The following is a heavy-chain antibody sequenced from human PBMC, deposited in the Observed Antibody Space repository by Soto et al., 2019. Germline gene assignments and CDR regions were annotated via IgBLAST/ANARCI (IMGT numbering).Heavy chain of an antibody. V-gene: IGHV1-69*13. CDR3: ARHLIVGATPYYYYGMDV. CDR2: IIPIFVTS. J-gene: IGHJ6*02. D-gene: IGHD1-26*01. Sequence: SVKVSCKASGGTFSSYAISWVRQAPGQRLEWMGGIIPIFVTSNYAQKFQGRVTITADESTSTAYMELSSLRSEDTAVYYCARHLIVGATPYYYYGMDVWGQGTTVTVSS. CDR1: GGTFSSYA.